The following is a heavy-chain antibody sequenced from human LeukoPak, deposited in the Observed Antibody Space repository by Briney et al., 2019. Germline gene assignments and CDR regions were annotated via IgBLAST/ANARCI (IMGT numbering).Heavy chain of an antibody. J-gene: IGHJ4*02. D-gene: IGHD3-10*01. CDR2: ISGSVDRT. CDR1: GFTFTSYT. CDR3: VKDRTGEEDSYYFDY. Sequence: PGGSLRLSCAASGFTFTSYTMSWVRQAPRKGLEWVSGISGSVDRTYYADSVKGQFTISRDNSNSTLYLQMNSLRAEDTAVYYCVKDRTGEEDSYYFDYWGQGTLVTVSS. V-gene: IGHV3-23*01.